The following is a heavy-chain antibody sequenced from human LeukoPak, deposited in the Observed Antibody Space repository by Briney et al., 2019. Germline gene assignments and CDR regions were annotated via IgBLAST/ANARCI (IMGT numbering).Heavy chain of an antibody. V-gene: IGHV3-15*01. J-gene: IGHJ4*02. CDR3: TTTTWIQLWPKLFDY. CDR1: GFTFNNAW. D-gene: IGHD5-18*01. CDR2: IKSKTDGGTT. Sequence: GGSLRLSCAASGFTFNNAWVSWVRQAPGKGLEWVGRIKSKTDGGTTDYAAPVKGRFTISRDDSKSTLYLQVNSLKTEDTAVYYCTTTTWIQLWPKLFDYWGQGTLVTVSS.